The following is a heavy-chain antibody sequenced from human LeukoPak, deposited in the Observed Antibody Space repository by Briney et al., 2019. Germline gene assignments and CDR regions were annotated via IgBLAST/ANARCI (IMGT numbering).Heavy chain of an antibody. CDR1: GVSISSYY. J-gene: IGHJ5*02. CDR3: ARDVRDSSVHPQNWFDP. Sequence: PSETLSLTCTVSGVSISSYYWSWIRQPAGKGLEWIGYIYYSGSTYYNPSLKSRVTISVDTSKNQFSLKLSSVTAADTAVYYCARDVRDSSVHPQNWFDPWGQGTLVTVSS. CDR2: IYYSGST. D-gene: IGHD3-22*01. V-gene: IGHV4-59*12.